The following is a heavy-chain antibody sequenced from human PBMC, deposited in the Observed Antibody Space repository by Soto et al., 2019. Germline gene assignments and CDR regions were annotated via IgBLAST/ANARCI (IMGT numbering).Heavy chain of an antibody. Sequence: ASVKVSCKASGYTFTGYYMHWVRQAPGQGLEWMGWINPNSGGTNYAQKFQGWVTMTRDTSISTAYMELSRLRSDDTAVYYCAREVHRGLRRMFGPGRPFDYWGQGTLVTVSS. D-gene: IGHD3-10*01. CDR2: INPNSGGT. CDR3: AREVHRGLRRMFGPGRPFDY. J-gene: IGHJ4*02. CDR1: GYTFTGYY. V-gene: IGHV1-2*04.